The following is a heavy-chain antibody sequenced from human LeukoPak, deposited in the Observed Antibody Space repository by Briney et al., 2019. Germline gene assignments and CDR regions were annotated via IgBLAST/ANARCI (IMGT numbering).Heavy chain of an antibody. J-gene: IGHJ4*01. CDR1: GFTFSSYA. D-gene: IGHD3-10*01. CDR3: AKHDYASGSYQSFDY. Sequence: GGSLRLSCAASGFTFSSYAMSWVRQAPGKGLEWVSAISGSGGSTYYADSVKGRFTISRDNSKNTLYLQMNSLRAEDTAVYYCAKHDYASGSYQSFDYWGHGTLVTVSS. CDR2: ISGSGGST. V-gene: IGHV3-23*01.